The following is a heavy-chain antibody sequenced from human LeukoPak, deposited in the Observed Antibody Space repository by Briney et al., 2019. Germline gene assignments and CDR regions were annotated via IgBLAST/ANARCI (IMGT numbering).Heavy chain of an antibody. V-gene: IGHV1-69*02. D-gene: IGHD3-3*01. J-gene: IGHJ3*02. CDR3: ARGSITIFGVVIHPFDI. Sequence: SVKVSCKASGGTFSSYTISWVRQAPGQGLEWMGRIIPILGIANYAQKFQGRVTITADKSTSTAYMELSSLRSEDTAVYYCARGSITIFGVVIHPFDIWGQGTMVTVSS. CDR1: GGTFSSYT. CDR2: IIPILGIA.